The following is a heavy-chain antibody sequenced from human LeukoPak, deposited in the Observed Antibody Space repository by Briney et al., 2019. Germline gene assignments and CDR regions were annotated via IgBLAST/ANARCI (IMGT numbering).Heavy chain of an antibody. CDR3: ARETYILGAQPLDY. D-gene: IGHD1-26*01. CDR1: GFTFSSYE. V-gene: IGHV3-48*03. J-gene: IGHJ4*02. Sequence: GGSLRLSCAASGFTFSSYEMNWVRQAPGKGLEWVSYISSSGSTINFADSVKDRFTISRDNAKNSLFLQMNSLRAEDTAVYYCARETYILGAQPLDYWGQGTLVTVSS. CDR2: ISSSGSTI.